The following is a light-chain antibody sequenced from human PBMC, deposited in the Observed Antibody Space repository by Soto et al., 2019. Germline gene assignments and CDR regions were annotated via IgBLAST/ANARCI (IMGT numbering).Light chain of an antibody. CDR3: QQYNKWPRT. V-gene: IGKV3-15*01. Sequence: EIVMTQSPATLSVSPGESATLSCRASQSISFYLAWYRQRPGQAPRLLIYGASTRAAGIPARFSGSGAGTEFALTISSLQSEDFAVYYCQQYNKWPRTFGQGTKVDI. CDR1: QSISFY. CDR2: GAS. J-gene: IGKJ1*01.